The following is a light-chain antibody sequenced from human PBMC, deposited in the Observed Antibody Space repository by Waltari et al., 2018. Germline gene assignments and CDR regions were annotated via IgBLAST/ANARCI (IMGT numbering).Light chain of an antibody. CDR3: QQSYVTWT. CDR1: QSISSY. J-gene: IGKJ1*01. CDR2: AAS. V-gene: IGKV1-39*01. Sequence: DIQMTQSPSSLSASVGDRVPITCRASQSISSYLNWYQQKPGKAHKLLIYAASSLQSGVPSRFSGSGSGTDFTLTISSLQPEDFATYYCQQSYVTWTFGQGTKVEIK.